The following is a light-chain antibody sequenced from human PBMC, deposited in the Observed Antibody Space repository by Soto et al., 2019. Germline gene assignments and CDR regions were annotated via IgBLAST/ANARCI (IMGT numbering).Light chain of an antibody. CDR1: QNINNY. J-gene: IGKJ5*01. CDR2: DAS. V-gene: IGKV1-33*01. Sequence: DIHITHSPSSLSASVGDRFTITCQASQNINNYLNWYQQKPGRAPKLLIYDASNLEAGVPSRFRGSGSGTDFTFTISRLQPEDIATYYCQQYENLPTFGQGTRLEIK. CDR3: QQYENLPT.